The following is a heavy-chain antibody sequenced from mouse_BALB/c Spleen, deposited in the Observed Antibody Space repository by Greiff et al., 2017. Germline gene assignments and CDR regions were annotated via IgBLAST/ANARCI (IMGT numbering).Heavy chain of an antibody. Sequence: DVKLVESGGGLVKPGGSLKLSCAASGFTFSSYAMSWVRQTPEKRLEWVASISSGGSTYYPDSVKGRFTISRDNARNILYLQMSSLRSEDTAMYYCARDYYGHYYAMDYWGQGTSVTVSS. CDR3: ARDYYGHYYAMDY. CDR2: ISSGGST. CDR1: GFTFSSYA. D-gene: IGHD1-1*01. V-gene: IGHV5-6-5*01. J-gene: IGHJ4*01.